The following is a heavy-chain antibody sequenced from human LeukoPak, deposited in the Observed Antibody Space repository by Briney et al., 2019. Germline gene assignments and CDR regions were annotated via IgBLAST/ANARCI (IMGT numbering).Heavy chain of an antibody. V-gene: IGHV4-59*01. CDR1: GGSISSYY. D-gene: IGHD2-21*01. CDR2: IYYSGST. J-gene: IGHJ6*02. CDR3: ASIAATGYYGMDV. Sequence: SETLSLTCTVSGGSISSYYWSWIRQPPGKGLEWIGYIYYSGSTNYNPSLKSRVTISVDTSKNQFSLKLSSVTAADTAVYYCASIAATGYYGMDVWGQGTTVTVS.